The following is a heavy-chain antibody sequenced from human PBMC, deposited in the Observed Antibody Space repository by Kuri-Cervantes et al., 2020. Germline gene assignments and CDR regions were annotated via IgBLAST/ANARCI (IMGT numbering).Heavy chain of an antibody. CDR3: ARTGGEGYTSDEAFDI. V-gene: IGHV1-8*02. D-gene: IGHD5-24*01. CDR1: GGTFSSYA. CDR2: ITPFNGNT. Sequence: ASVKVSCKASGGTFSSYAISWVRQAPGQGLEWMGWITPFNGNTNYAQKFQGRVTMTRDTAISTAYMELSSLRSEDTAVYYCARTGGEGYTSDEAFDIWGQGTMVTVSS. J-gene: IGHJ3*02.